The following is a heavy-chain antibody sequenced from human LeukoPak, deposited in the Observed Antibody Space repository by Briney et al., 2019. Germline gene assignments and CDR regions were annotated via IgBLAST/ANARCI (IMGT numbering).Heavy chain of an antibody. Sequence: ASVKVSCKASGYTFTSYGISWVRQAPGQGREWMGWISAYNGNTNYAQKLQGRVTMTTDTSTSTAYMELRSLRSDDTAVYYCARDTAMVTAFDYWGQGTLVTVSS. V-gene: IGHV1-18*01. D-gene: IGHD5-18*01. CDR1: GYTFTSYG. CDR2: ISAYNGNT. CDR3: ARDTAMVTAFDY. J-gene: IGHJ4*02.